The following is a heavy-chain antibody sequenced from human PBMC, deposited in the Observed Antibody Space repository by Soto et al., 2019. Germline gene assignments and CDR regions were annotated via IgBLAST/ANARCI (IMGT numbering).Heavy chain of an antibody. CDR1: GYTFVIYH. D-gene: IGHD3-22*01. CDR3: ARMTVAIDY. CDR2: INPNRGDT. Sequence: QVHLVQSGAEIRQPGASVKVSCKASGYTFVIYHLHWVRQAPGQVLEWVGWINPNRGDTNYAQKFQGRVTMTRDTSINTVYRELSGLRSDDTAVYYFARMTVAIDYWGQGALVTVSS. V-gene: IGHV1-2*02. J-gene: IGHJ4*02.